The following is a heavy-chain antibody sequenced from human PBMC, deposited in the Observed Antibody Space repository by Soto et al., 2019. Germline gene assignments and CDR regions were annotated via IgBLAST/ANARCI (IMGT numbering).Heavy chain of an antibody. J-gene: IGHJ4*02. CDR1: GGTFSSYA. CDR2: IIPIFGTA. V-gene: IGHV1-69*13. Sequence: SVKVSCKAAGGTFSSYAISWVRQAPGQGLEWMGGIIPIFGTANYAQKFQGRVTITADESTSTAYMELSSLRSEDTAVYYCARVVVYSAAGAIQKNFDYWGQGTLVTVSS. CDR3: ARVVVYSAAGAIQKNFDY. D-gene: IGHD6-13*01.